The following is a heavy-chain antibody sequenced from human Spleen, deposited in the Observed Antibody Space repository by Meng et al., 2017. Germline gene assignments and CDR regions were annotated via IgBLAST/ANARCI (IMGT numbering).Heavy chain of an antibody. V-gene: IGHV1-3*01. D-gene: IGHD3-3*01. CDR1: GYTFTSYA. CDR3: ARCLPDFWSGYYNYYYLYDMDV. J-gene: IGHJ6*02. CDR2: INAGDGNT. Sequence: ASVKVSCKASGYTFTSYAIHWVRQAPGQRLEWMGWINAGDGNTKYSHQFQGRVTISSDTSASTAYMELSSLRSEDTAVYYCARCLPDFWSGYYNYYYLYDMDVWGQGTTVTVSS.